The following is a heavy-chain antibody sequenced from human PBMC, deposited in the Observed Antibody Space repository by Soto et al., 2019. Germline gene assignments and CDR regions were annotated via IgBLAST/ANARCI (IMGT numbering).Heavy chain of an antibody. J-gene: IGHJ6*02. D-gene: IGHD2-2*01. CDR1: GGTFSSYA. V-gene: IGHV1-69*01. Sequence: QVQLVQSGAEVKKPGSSVKVSCKASGGTFSSYAISWVRQAPGQGLEWMGGIIPISETTNYAQKFQGRVTITADESKSTAYMELSSLKSEDTAVYYCAISKGSSTSLEIYYYYYSGMDVWGQGTTVTVSS. CDR2: IIPISETT. CDR3: AISKGSSTSLEIYYYYYSGMDV.